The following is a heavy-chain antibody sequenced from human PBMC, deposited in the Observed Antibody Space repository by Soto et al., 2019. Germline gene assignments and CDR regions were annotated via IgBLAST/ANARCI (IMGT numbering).Heavy chain of an antibody. CDR2: INSGSTSV. V-gene: IGHV3-48*01. D-gene: IGHD3-22*01. CDR3: GSSASPDAY. J-gene: IGHJ4*02. Sequence: EVQLVESGGGLVQPGGSLRLSCVASGFIFNSYSMNWVRQAPGKGLEWISYINSGSTSVFYADSVKGRFTISRDNAKNSPYLQMNSLRAEDTAVYYCGSSASPDAYWGQGTLLTVSS. CDR1: GFIFNSYS.